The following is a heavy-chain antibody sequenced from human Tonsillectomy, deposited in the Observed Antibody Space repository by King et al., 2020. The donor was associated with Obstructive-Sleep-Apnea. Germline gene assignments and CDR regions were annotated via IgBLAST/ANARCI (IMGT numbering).Heavy chain of an antibody. Sequence: VQLQESGPGLVKPSETLSLTCTVSGGSISNYYWSWIRQPPGKGLEWIGYIYYSGSTHSNPSLKSRVTISVDTSKNQFSLKLGSVTAADTAVFYCARHRSGSYYIFDYWGQGTLVTVSS. V-gene: IGHV4-59*08. CDR3: ARHRSGSYYIFDY. CDR1: GGSISNYY. D-gene: IGHD1-26*01. CDR2: IYYSGST. J-gene: IGHJ4*02.